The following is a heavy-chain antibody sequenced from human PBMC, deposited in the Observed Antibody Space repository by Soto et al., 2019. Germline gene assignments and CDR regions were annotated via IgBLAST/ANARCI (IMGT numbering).Heavy chain of an antibody. J-gene: IGHJ4*02. V-gene: IGHV1-46*01. D-gene: IGHD3-10*01. Sequence: GASVKVSCKASGYTFTSYYMHWVRQAPGQGLEWMGIINPSGGSTSYAQKLQGRVTMTRDTSTGTVYMELSSLRSEDTAVYYCARDYPMAIDYWGQGTLVTVSS. CDR2: INPSGGST. CDR1: GYTFTSYY. CDR3: ARDYPMAIDY.